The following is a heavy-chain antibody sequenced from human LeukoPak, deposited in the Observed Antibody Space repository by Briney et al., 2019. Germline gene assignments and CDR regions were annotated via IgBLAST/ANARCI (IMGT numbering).Heavy chain of an antibody. CDR2: INHSGST. Sequence: SETLSLTCAVYGGSFSGYYWSWIRQPPGKGLEWIGEINHSGSTNYNPSLKSRVTISVDTSKNQFSLKLSSVTAADTAVYYCARELSYYDFWSGRDYYYYYLDVWGKGTTVTVSS. V-gene: IGHV4-34*01. D-gene: IGHD3-3*01. CDR3: ARELSYYDFWSGRDYYYYYLDV. J-gene: IGHJ6*03. CDR1: GGSFSGYY.